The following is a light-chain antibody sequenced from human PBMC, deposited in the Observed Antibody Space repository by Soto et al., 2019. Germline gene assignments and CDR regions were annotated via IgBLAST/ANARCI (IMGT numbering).Light chain of an antibody. Sequence: DIQMTQSPSTLSASVGDRVTLTCRASQSISSWLAWYQQRPGKAPKLLIFKASTLESGVPSRFSGSGSGTEFTLTISSLQPDDFATYYCQHYNGYPLVFGRGTKVDIK. CDR2: KAS. J-gene: IGKJ1*01. CDR1: QSISSW. CDR3: QHYNGYPLV. V-gene: IGKV1-5*03.